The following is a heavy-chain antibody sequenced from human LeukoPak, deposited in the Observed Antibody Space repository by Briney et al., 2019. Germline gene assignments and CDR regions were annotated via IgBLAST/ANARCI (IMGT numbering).Heavy chain of an antibody. V-gene: IGHV3-33*01. CDR2: IWYDGSNK. Sequence: GRSLRLSCAASGFTFSSYGMHWVRQAPGKGLEWVAVIWYDGSNKYYADSVEGRFTISRDNSKNTLYLQMNSLRAEDTAVYYCARDFEAYYDILTGYYKGPFDIWGQGTMVTVSS. J-gene: IGHJ3*02. CDR3: ARDFEAYYDILTGYYKGPFDI. CDR1: GFTFSSYG. D-gene: IGHD3-9*01.